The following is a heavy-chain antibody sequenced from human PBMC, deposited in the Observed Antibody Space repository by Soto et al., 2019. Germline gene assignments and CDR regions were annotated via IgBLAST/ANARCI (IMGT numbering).Heavy chain of an antibody. CDR3: ARDRVGYCICTCCVPDY. CDR1: GFTFSSYA. J-gene: IGHJ4*02. CDR2: ISYDGSNK. V-gene: IGHV3-30-3*01. D-gene: IGHD2-2*01. Sequence: QVQLVESGGGVVQPGRSLRLSCAASGFTFSSYAMHWVRQAPGKGLEWVAVISYDGSNKYYADSVKGRFTISRDNSKNTLYLQMHGLRAEDTAVYYCARDRVGYCICTCCVPDYWGQGTLVTVSS.